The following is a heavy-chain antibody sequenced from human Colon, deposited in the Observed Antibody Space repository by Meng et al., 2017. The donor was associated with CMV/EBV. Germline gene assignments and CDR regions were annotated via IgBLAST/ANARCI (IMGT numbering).Heavy chain of an antibody. Sequence: LETLSLTCTVSGDSIRSHYWSWIRQPPGKGLEWMGYIYYSGSATYSPSLRSRITISVDTSKNQFSLKLSSVTAADTAVYYCARDYVVQWLPNYYYYGMDVWGQGTTVTVSS. CDR2: IYYSGSA. CDR1: GDSIRSHY. D-gene: IGHD6-19*01. J-gene: IGHJ6*02. CDR3: ARDYVVQWLPNYYYYGMDV. V-gene: IGHV4-59*11.